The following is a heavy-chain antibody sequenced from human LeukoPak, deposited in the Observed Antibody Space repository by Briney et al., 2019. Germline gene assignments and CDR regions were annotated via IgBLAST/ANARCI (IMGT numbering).Heavy chain of an antibody. D-gene: IGHD2-2*01. CDR3: ARQTLVPAVLLDY. J-gene: IGHJ4*02. Sequence: KPSETLSLTCTVSGGSISSGDYYWSWIRQPPGKGLEWIGYIYYSGSTYYNPSLKSRVTISVDTSKNQFSLKLSSVTAADTAVYYCARQTLVPAVLLDYWGQGTLVTVSS. V-gene: IGHV4-30-4*08. CDR2: IYYSGST. CDR1: GGSISSGDYY.